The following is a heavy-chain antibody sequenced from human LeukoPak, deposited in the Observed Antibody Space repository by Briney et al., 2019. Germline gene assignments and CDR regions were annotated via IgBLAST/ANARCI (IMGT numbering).Heavy chain of an antibody. D-gene: IGHD3-10*01. V-gene: IGHV3-30*18. Sequence: QAGGSLRLSCAASGFTFSSYGMHWVRQAPGKGLEWVAVISYDGSNKYYADSVKGRFTISRDNSKNTLYLQMNSLRAEDTAVYYCAKVYYYGSGDYYYYGMDVWGQGTTVTVSS. J-gene: IGHJ6*02. CDR3: AKVYYYGSGDYYYYGMDV. CDR1: GFTFSSYG. CDR2: ISYDGSNK.